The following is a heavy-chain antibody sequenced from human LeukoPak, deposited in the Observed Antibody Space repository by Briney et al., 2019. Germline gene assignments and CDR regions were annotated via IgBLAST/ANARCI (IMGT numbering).Heavy chain of an antibody. CDR1: GGSISSSSYY. Sequence: SETLSLTCTVSGGSISSSSYYWGWIRQPPGKGLEWIGSIYYSGSTYYNPSLKSRVTISVDTSKNQFSLKLSSVTAADTAVYYCARQIFPTYYYDSSVSTMGWFDPWGQGTLVTVSS. J-gene: IGHJ5*02. CDR3: ARQIFPTYYYDSSVSTMGWFDP. V-gene: IGHV4-39*01. CDR2: IYYSGST. D-gene: IGHD3-22*01.